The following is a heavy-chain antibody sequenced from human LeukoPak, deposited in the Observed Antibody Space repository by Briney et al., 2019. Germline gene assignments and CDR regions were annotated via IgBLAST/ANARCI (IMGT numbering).Heavy chain of an antibody. CDR1: GFTFSSYA. Sequence: GGSLRLSCAASGFTFSSYAMSWVRQAPGKGLEWVSAISGSGGSTYYADSVRGRFTISRDNSKNTLYLQMNSLRVGDTAVYFCARDPGAFPYFFDCWGQGTLVTVSS. CDR3: ARDPGAFPYFFDC. D-gene: IGHD4/OR15-4a*01. CDR2: ISGSGGST. V-gene: IGHV3-23*01. J-gene: IGHJ4*02.